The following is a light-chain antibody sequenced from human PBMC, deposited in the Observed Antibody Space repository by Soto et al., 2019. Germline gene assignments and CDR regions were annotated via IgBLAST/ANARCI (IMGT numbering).Light chain of an antibody. V-gene: IGLV2-14*01. CDR1: SSDVGGYNY. CDR3: SSYTSSSTLNYV. J-gene: IGLJ1*01. Sequence: QSALTQPASVSGSPGQSITISCTGTSSDVGGYNYVSWYQQHPGKAPKLMIYDVSNRPSGVSNRFSGSKSGNXXXXXISGLQAXDEADYYCSSYTSSSTLNYVFGTGTXXTVL. CDR2: DVS.